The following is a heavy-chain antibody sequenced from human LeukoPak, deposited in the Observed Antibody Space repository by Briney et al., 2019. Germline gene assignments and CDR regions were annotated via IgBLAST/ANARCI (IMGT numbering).Heavy chain of an antibody. CDR3: ARKDYGGRPRGFDP. Sequence: SVKVSCKTSGGTFSSDAINWVRQAPGQGLEWMGRIIPILGVTNYAQKYQDRVTITADRSTTTAYMELNNLRSEDTAVYYCARKDYGGRPRGFDPWGQGTLVTVSS. CDR1: GGTFSSDA. D-gene: IGHD4-23*01. J-gene: IGHJ5*02. CDR2: IIPILGVT. V-gene: IGHV1-69*04.